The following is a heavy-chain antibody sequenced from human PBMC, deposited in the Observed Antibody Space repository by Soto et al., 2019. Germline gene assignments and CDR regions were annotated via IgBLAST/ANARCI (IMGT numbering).Heavy chain of an antibody. CDR1: GGSVSSGSYY. V-gene: IGHV4-61*01. J-gene: IGHJ5*02. Sequence: QVQLQESGPGLVKPSETLSLTCTVSGGSVSSGSYYWSWIRQPPGKGLEWIGYIYYSGSTNYNPSLKSRVTISVDTSKNQFSLKLSSVTAADTAVYYCASGGGCWFGWFDPWGQGTLVTVSS. CDR3: ASGGGCWFGWFDP. CDR2: IYYSGST. D-gene: IGHD3-16*01.